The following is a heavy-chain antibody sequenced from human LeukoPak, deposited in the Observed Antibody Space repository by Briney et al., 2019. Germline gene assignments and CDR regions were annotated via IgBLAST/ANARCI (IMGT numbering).Heavy chain of an antibody. CDR1: GYAFSGDW. V-gene: IGHV3-74*01. J-gene: IGHJ4*02. D-gene: IGHD1-14*01. Sequence: PGGSLRLSCKGSGYAFSGDWMHWVRQAPGKGLVWVSRINNDGSSTGYADSVTGRFTISRDNAKNTLFLQMSSLRAEDTAVYYCASFNPISLSDYWGQGTLVTVSS. CDR2: INNDGSST. CDR3: ASFNPISLSDY.